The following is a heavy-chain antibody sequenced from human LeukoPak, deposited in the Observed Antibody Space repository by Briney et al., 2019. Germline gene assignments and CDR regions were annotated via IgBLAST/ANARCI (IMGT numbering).Heavy chain of an antibody. CDR3: ARDGVKTVDFDY. CDR2: ITKDGSDT. Sequence: GGSLRLSCAASGFSFSAYWMHWVRQFPGKGPAWVSRITKDGSDTVYADSVKGRFTISRDNAKNTLYLQMNSLRVEDTGVYYCARDGVKTVDFDYWGQGTLVTVSS. J-gene: IGHJ4*02. CDR1: GFSFSAYW. D-gene: IGHD1-14*01. V-gene: IGHV3-74*01.